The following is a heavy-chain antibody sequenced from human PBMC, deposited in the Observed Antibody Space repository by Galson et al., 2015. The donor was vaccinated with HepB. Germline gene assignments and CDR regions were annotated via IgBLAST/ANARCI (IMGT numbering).Heavy chain of an antibody. J-gene: IGHJ4*02. CDR1: GYTFTSYA. Sequence: SVKVSCKASGYTFTSYAMHWVRQAPGQRLEWMGWINAGNGNTKYSQKFQGRVTITRDTSASTAYMELSSLRSEDTAVYYCARPPPLYGFFDYWGQGTLVTVSS. V-gene: IGHV1-3*01. CDR2: INAGNGNT. CDR3: ARPPPLYGFFDY. D-gene: IGHD2-2*02.